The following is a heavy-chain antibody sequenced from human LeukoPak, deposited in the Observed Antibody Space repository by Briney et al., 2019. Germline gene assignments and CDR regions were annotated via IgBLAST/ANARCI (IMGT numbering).Heavy chain of an antibody. D-gene: IGHD5-12*01. Sequence: PSGTLSLTCAVSGGSISSSNWWSWVRQPPGKGLEWIGEIYHSGSTTYNPSLKSRVTISLDKSKNQFSLRLSSVTAADTAVYYCATYSGNDYDAFDIWGQGTMVTVSS. CDR3: ATYSGNDYDAFDI. J-gene: IGHJ3*02. CDR2: IYHSGST. V-gene: IGHV4-4*02. CDR1: GGSISSSNW.